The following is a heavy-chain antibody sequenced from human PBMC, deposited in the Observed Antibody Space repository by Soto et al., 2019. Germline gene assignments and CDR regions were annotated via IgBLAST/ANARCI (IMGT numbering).Heavy chain of an antibody. Sequence: APGQGLEWMGWISAHNGNTDYAQKLQGRVTVTRDTSTSTAYMELRSLGSDDTAVYYCARGRYGDYWGQGALVTVSS. CDR3: ARGRYGDY. D-gene: IGHD1-1*01. J-gene: IGHJ4*02. CDR2: ISAHNGNT. V-gene: IGHV1-18*01.